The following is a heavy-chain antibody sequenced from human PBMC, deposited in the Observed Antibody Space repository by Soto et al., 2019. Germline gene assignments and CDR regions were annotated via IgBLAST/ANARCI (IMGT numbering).Heavy chain of an antibody. CDR1: VFTFSSYA. CDR2: ISGSGGST. V-gene: IGHV3-23*01. D-gene: IGHD2-2*01. CDR3: AKIHLRAMLD. J-gene: IGHJ4*02. Sequence: PGGALRLSCAASVFTFSSYAMSWVRQAPGKGLEWVSAISGSGGSTYYADSVKGRFTISRDNSKKTLYLQMNSLRAEDTAVYYCAKIHLRAMLDWGQGTLVTVSS.